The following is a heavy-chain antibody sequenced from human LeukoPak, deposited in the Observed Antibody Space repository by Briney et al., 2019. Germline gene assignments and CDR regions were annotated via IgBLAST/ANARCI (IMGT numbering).Heavy chain of an antibody. CDR3: ARVAGLRYFDWVDY. J-gene: IGHJ4*02. CDR1: GYTFTSYG. D-gene: IGHD3-9*01. Sequence: ASVKVSCKASGYTFTSYGFSWVRQAPGHGHEWMGWISTYNGNTNYAQKLQGRVTMTTDTSTSTAYMELRSLRSDDTAVYYCARVAGLRYFDWVDYWGQGTLVTVSS. V-gene: IGHV1-18*04. CDR2: ISTYNGNT.